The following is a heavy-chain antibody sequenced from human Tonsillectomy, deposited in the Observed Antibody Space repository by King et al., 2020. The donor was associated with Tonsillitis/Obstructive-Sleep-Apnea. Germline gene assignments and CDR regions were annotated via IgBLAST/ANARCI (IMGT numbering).Heavy chain of an antibody. V-gene: IGHV5-51*01. CDR1: GYRFSNSW. D-gene: IGHD2-2*01. CDR2: IYPGDSYI. J-gene: IGHJ4*02. Sequence: QLVQSGAEMRKPGESLKISCKGSGYRFSNSWIGWVRQMPGKGLEWMGIIYPGDSYIVYSPSFQGQVTISADKSISTAHLQWSSLKASDTDMYYCARRFCMSPRCYAPFDFWGQGTLVTVSS. CDR3: ARRFCMSPRCYAPFDF.